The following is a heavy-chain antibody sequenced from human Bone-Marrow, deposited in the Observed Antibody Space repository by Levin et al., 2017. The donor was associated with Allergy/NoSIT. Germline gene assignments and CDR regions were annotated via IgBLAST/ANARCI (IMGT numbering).Heavy chain of an antibody. V-gene: IGHV3-72*01. Sequence: GGSLRLSCTVSGFTLSDHYIDWVRQAPGKGLEWVGRTRNKTYSYTTEYGASVKGRFIISRDDSKNSVHLQTNSLKSEDTAVYYCVKISGVGTARQSVDCWGQGTLVIVSS. CDR1: GFTLSDHY. CDR2: TRNKTYSYTT. J-gene: IGHJ4*02. D-gene: IGHD1-26*01. CDR3: VKISGVGTARQSVDC.